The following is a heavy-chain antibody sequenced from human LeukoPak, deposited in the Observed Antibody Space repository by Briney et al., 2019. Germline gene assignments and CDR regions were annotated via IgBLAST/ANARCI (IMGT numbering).Heavy chain of an antibody. J-gene: IGHJ6*02. Sequence: GGSLRLSCTASGFTFGDHAMGWVRQAPGKGLEWVGFIRSKAYGGTTEYAASVKGRFTISRDDSTSIAYLQMNSLKTEDTAVYYCTRGPIQLWLRNGMDVWGQGTTVTVSS. D-gene: IGHD5-18*01. CDR1: GFTFGDHA. CDR2: IRSKAYGGTT. CDR3: TRGPIQLWLRNGMDV. V-gene: IGHV3-49*04.